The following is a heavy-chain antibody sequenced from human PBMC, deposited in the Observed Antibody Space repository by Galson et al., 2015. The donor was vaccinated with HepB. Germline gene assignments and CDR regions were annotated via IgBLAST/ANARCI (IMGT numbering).Heavy chain of an antibody. J-gene: IGHJ3*02. D-gene: IGHD3-10*01. Sequence: SETLSLTCSVSGGSINTYYWSWVRQPPGKGLEWIGNIYHNGRTNYTPSLRSRVTISVDTSKNQFSLNLNSVTAADTAVYYCTRAEPRWFGALSTTGSIDMWGRGTMVTVSA. V-gene: IGHV4-59*13. CDR2: IYHNGRT. CDR1: GGSINTYY. CDR3: TRAEPRWFGALSTTGSIDM.